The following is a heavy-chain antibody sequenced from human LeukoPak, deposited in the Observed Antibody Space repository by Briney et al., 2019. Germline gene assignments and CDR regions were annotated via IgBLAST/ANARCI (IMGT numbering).Heavy chain of an antibody. CDR2: FYHSGIS. V-gene: IGHV4-30-2*05. CDR1: GGSISSGGYY. J-gene: IGHJ4*02. CDR3: ASSIAARVY. Sequence: SETLSLTCTVSGGSISSGGYYWNWIRQPPGKGLEWIGYFYHSGISYYNPSLKSRVTISVDTSKNQFSLKLSSVTAADTAVYYCASSIAARVYWGQGALVTVSS. D-gene: IGHD6-6*01.